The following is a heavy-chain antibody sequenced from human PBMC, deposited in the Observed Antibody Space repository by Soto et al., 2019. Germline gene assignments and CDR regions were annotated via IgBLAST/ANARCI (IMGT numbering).Heavy chain of an antibody. J-gene: IGHJ3*02. Sequence: GESLKISCKGSGYSFTSYWIGWVRQMPGKGLEWMGIIYPGDSDTRYSPSFQGQVTISADKSISTAYLQWSSLKASDTAMYYCARQRYGSGRRAAFDIWGQGTLVTVSS. CDR3: ARQRYGSGRRAAFDI. D-gene: IGHD1-26*01. CDR2: IYPGDSDT. CDR1: GYSFTSYW. V-gene: IGHV5-51*01.